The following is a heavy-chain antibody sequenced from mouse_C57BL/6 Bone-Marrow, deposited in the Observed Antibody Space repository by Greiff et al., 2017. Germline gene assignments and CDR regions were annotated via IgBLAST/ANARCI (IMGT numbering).Heavy chain of an antibody. Sequence: EVQLQQSGPELVKPGASVKISCKASGYSFTGYYMHWVKQSSGKSLEWIGEINPSTGGTSYNQKFKGKATLTVDKSSSTAYMQLKSLTSEDSAVYYCARWAEGYAMDYWGQGTAVTVAS. CDR2: INPSTGGT. D-gene: IGHD3-3*01. CDR1: GYSFTGYY. J-gene: IGHJ4*01. CDR3: ARWAEGYAMDY. V-gene: IGHV1-43*01.